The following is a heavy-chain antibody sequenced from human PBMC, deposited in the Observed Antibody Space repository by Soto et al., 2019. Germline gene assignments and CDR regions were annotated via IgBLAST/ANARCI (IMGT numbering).Heavy chain of an antibody. Sequence: GASVKVPCKASGYTFTSYAMHWVRQAPGQRLEWMGWINAGNGNTKYSQKFQGRLTITKDTSKNQVVLTMTNMDSVDTATYYCVHRRITADRFWFDPWGQGILVTVSS. CDR1: GYTFTSYA. CDR2: INAGNGNT. J-gene: IGHJ5*02. D-gene: IGHD6-6*01. V-gene: IGHV1-3*01. CDR3: VHRRITADRFWFDP.